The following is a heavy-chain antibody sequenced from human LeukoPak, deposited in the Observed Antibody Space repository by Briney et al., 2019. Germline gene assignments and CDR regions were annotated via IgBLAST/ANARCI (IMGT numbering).Heavy chain of an antibody. V-gene: IGHV3-9*01. CDR2: ISWNSGSI. Sequence: GRSLRLSCAASGFTFDDYAMHWVRHAPGKGLEWVSGISWNSGSIGYADSVKGRFTISRDNAKNSLYLQMNSLRAEDTALYYCAKDMRLLWFGELEYWGQGTLVTVSS. J-gene: IGHJ4*02. CDR1: GFTFDDYA. CDR3: AKDMRLLWFGELEY. D-gene: IGHD3-10*01.